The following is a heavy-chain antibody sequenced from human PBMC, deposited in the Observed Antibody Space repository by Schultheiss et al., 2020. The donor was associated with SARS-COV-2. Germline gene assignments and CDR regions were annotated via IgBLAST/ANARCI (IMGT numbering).Heavy chain of an antibody. CDR2: ISFDGGNK. CDR1: GFTVSSNY. V-gene: IGHV3-30-3*01. D-gene: IGHD1-26*01. Sequence: GESLKISCAASGFTVSSNYMSWVRQAPGKGLEWVACISFDGGNKYHADSVKGRFTISRDNSKNTLYLQMNSLRAEDTAVYYCTRVWTGSYDYWGQGTLVTVSS. CDR3: TRVWTGSYDY. J-gene: IGHJ4*02.